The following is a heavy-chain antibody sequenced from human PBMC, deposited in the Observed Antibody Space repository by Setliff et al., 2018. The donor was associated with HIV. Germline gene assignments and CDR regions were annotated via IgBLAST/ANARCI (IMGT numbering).Heavy chain of an antibody. CDR1: GYTFTGYY. CDR2: INPNTGGT. D-gene: IGHD3-3*01. Sequence: ASVKVSCKAFGYTFTGYYIHWVRQAPGQGLEWMGWINPNTGGTDYAQKFQGWVTMTRETSISTAYMELRRLKSDDAAVYYCARGRTNSSYYNFWSAYSSTMDVWGHGTTVTV. V-gene: IGHV1-2*04. J-gene: IGHJ6*02. CDR3: ARGRTNSSYYNFWSAYSSTMDV.